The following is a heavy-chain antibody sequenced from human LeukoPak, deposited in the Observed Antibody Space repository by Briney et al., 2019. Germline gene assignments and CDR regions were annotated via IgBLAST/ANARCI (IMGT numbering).Heavy chain of an antibody. J-gene: IGHJ4*02. D-gene: IGHD2-21*02. V-gene: IGHV1-2*06. Sequence: ASVKVTCKASGYTFTSYDINWVRQAPGQGLEWMGRINPNSGGTNYAQKFQGRVTMTRDTSISTAYMELSRLRSDDTAVYYCARDICGGDCYYFDYWGQGTLVTVSS. CDR2: INPNSGGT. CDR1: GYTFTSYD. CDR3: ARDICGGDCYYFDY.